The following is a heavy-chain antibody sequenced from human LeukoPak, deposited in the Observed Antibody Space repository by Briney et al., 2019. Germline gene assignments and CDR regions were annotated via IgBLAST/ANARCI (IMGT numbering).Heavy chain of an antibody. D-gene: IGHD3-16*01. CDR3: LRGSHRLYDYVWWTYEIKDY. CDR2: ISVYNANT. J-gene: IGHJ4*02. Sequence: GASVKVSCKASGYTFTHYGISWVRQAPGQGLKWMGWISVYNANTKYVQKFKGRVTMTPAPSTTTAYLELRSLRFDDTAVYYCLRGSHRLYDYVWWTYEIKDYWGQGTLVTVS. CDR1: GYTFTHYG. V-gene: IGHV1-18*01.